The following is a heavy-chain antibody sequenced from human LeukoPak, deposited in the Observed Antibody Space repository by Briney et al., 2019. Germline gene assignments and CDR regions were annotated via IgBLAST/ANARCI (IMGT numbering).Heavy chain of an antibody. CDR3: ARHVNPVTTPRFFDS. D-gene: IGHD4-17*01. CDR2: IYYSGNT. V-gene: IGHV4-39*01. Sequence: PSETLSLTCTVSGGSISSRDNYWGWFRQPPGKGLEWIGSIYYSGNTYYNPSLESRVTISVDTSKNQFSLKLSSVTAADTAVYYCARHVNPVTTPRFFDSWGQGTLVTVSS. J-gene: IGHJ4*02. CDR1: GGSISSRDNY.